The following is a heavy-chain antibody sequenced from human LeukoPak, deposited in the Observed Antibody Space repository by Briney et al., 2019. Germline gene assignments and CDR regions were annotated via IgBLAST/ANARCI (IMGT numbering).Heavy chain of an antibody. CDR1: GFTFSSYG. V-gene: IGHV3-33*06. CDR2: IWYDGSNK. J-gene: IGHJ6*03. CDR3: AKDPFGYDFWSGYPSPMDV. Sequence: AGGSLRLSCAASGFTFSSYGMHWVRQAPGKGLEWVAVIWYDGSNKYYADSVKGRFTISRDHSKNTLYLQMNSLRAEDTAVYYCAKDPFGYDFWSGYPSPMDVWGKGTTVTVSS. D-gene: IGHD3-3*01.